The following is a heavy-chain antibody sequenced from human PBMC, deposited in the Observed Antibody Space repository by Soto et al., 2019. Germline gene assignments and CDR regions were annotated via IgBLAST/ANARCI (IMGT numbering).Heavy chain of an antibody. CDR3: ERGGRRRGSYPPLDY. CDR2: ISESGTIT. CDR1: GFTFSSYA. V-gene: IGHV3-23*01. D-gene: IGHD3-16*02. Sequence: EVQLLESGGGLVQPGGSLRLSCAAFGFTFSSYAMTWVRQAPGKGLEWVSAISESGTITYNADSVRGRFTISRDNSKNTVNLQMTSLRAGETAVYFCERGGRRRGSYPPLDYWGQGTLVNVSS. J-gene: IGHJ4*02.